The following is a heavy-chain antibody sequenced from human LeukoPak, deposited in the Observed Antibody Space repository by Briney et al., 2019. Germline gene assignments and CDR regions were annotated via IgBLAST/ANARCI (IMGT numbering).Heavy chain of an antibody. CDR1: GFTFRSYA. D-gene: IGHD4-17*01. Sequence: GGSLRLSCAASGFTFRSYAMNWVRQAPGRGLEWVSAISGSGSATYYADSVKGRFTISRDNSKNTLYLQMNSLRAEDTAVYYCAKDQYGEAFDIWGPGTMVTVSS. V-gene: IGHV3-23*01. J-gene: IGHJ3*02. CDR2: ISGSGSAT. CDR3: AKDQYGEAFDI.